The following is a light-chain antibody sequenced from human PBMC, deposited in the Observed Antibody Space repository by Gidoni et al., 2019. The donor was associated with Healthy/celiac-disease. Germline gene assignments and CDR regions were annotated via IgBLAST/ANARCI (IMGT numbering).Light chain of an antibody. J-gene: IGLJ2*01. CDR3: QAWDSSTAV. CDR1: NLVDKY. CDR2: QDS. Sequence: SYELTQPPSVSVYPGQTASITCSGDNLVDKYACWYQQKPGHSPVLVIYQDSKRHSGIPERFSGSNSGNTATXTISGTQAMDEADYYCQAWDSSTAVFGGGXKLTVL. V-gene: IGLV3-1*01.